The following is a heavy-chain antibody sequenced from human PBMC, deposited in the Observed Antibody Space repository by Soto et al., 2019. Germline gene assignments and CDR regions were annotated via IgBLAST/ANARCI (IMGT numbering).Heavy chain of an antibody. CDR3: ARSSSCWKRVWYFDL. J-gene: IGHJ2*01. CDR2: IYSGGST. D-gene: IGHD6-19*01. V-gene: IGHV3-66*01. CDR1: GFTVSSNY. Sequence: EVQLVESGGGLVQPGGSLRLSCAASGFTVSSNYMSWVRQAPGKGLEWVSVIYSGGSTYYADSVKSRFTISRDNSKNTLYLQMNSLRAEDTAVYYCARSSSCWKRVWYFDLWGRGTLVTVSS.